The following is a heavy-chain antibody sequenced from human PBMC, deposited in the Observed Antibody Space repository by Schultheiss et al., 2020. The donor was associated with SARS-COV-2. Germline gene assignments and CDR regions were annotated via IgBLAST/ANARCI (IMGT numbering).Heavy chain of an antibody. CDR2: INSDGSTT. D-gene: IGHD2-15*01. CDR3: AKAIGYCSGGSCYQPHYFDY. V-gene: IGHV3-74*01. J-gene: IGHJ4*02. CDR1: GFTFSSYW. Sequence: GGSLRLSCAASGFTFSSYWMHWVRQAPGKGLVWVSHINSDGSTTSYADSVKGRFTISRDNAKNVLYLQMNSLRAEDTAVYYCAKAIGYCSGGSCYQPHYFDYWGQGTLVTVSS.